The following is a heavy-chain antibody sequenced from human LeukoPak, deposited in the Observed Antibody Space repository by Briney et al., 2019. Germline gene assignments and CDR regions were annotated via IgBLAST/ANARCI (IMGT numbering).Heavy chain of an antibody. D-gene: IGHD3-10*01. V-gene: IGHV5-51*01. J-gene: IGHJ4*02. CDR2: IYPSDSET. Sequence: GESLKIPCKGSGYNFTSYWIGWVRQMPGKGLEWMGIIYPSDSETRYSPSFKGQVTISADKSISTAYVQWSSLKASDTAMYYCARPSGSGGYYNVLFDYWGQGTLVTVSS. CDR3: ARPSGSGGYYNVLFDY. CDR1: GYNFTSYW.